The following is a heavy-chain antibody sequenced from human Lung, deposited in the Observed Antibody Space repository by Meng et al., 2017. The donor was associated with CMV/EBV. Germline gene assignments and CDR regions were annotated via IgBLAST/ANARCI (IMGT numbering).Heavy chain of an antibody. V-gene: IGHV1-69-2*01. J-gene: IGHJ5*02. CDR3: ATEEGYCSGTSCGWFDP. CDR2: VDPEDGET. Sequence: FPALYIHWVQQAPGKGLEWMGLVDPEDGETMYAEQFQGRVSITADLSTDTAYMELSSLTSEDTAIYYCATEEGYCSGTSCGWFDPWGQGTLVTVSS. CDR1: FPALY. D-gene: IGHD2-15*01.